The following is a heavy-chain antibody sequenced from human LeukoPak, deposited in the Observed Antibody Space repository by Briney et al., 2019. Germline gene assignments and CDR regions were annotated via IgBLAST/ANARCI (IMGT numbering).Heavy chain of an antibody. CDR2: ISYDGSNK. Sequence: GGSLRLSCAASGFTFSSYGMHWVRQAPGKGLEWVAVISYDGSNKYYADSVKGRFTISRDNSKNTLYLQMNSLRAEDTAVYYCARALRLGTYFDYWGQGTLVTVSS. D-gene: IGHD3-16*01. J-gene: IGHJ4*02. V-gene: IGHV3-30*03. CDR3: ARALRLGTYFDY. CDR1: GFTFSSYG.